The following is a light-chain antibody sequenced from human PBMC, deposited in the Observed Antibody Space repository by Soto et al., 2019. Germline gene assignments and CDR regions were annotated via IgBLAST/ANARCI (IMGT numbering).Light chain of an antibody. CDR3: HQRSRWPRT. CDR2: DVS. Sequence: EIVLTQSPATLSLSPGERATLSCRASQSVSSTSFTWLQQKPGQAPRLLIYDVSTRATGVPARFTGSGSGTDFTLTISSLELEEFAVYYGHQRSRWPRTFGQGTRLEMK. V-gene: IGKV3-11*01. J-gene: IGKJ2*01. CDR1: QSVSSTS.